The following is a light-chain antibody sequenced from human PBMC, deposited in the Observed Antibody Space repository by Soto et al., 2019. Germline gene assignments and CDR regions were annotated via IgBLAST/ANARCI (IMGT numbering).Light chain of an antibody. CDR2: KAS. V-gene: IGKV1-5*03. J-gene: IGKJ1*01. CDR1: QSISSW. CDR3: QQYSGYPGT. Sequence: DIQMTQSPSTLSASVGDRVTITCRASQSISSWLAWYQQKPQKAPKPLISKASSLESGIPSRFSGSGSGTEFTLTISSLQPDDFATYYCQQYSGYPGTFGQGTKVEVK.